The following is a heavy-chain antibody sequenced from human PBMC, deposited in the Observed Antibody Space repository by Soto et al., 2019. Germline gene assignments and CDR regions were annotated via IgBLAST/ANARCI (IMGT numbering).Heavy chain of an antibody. CDR3: ARIYCTSTTCYVVS. CDR2: ITHTGRT. CDR1: GGSGSSNDYY. Sequence: PSXTLCLTCTVSGGSGSSNDYYCSWIRQRPGKGLEWIGEITHTGRTNYNPSLKSRVTISVDTSKNEFSLKLSSVTAADSSVYYCARIYCTSTTCYVVSWGQGTLVTVSS. V-gene: IGHV4-34*01. D-gene: IGHD2-2*01. J-gene: IGHJ4*02.